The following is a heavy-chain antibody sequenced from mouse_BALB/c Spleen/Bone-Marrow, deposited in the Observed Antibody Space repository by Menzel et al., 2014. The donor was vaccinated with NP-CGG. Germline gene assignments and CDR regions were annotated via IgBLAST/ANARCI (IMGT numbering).Heavy chain of an antibody. D-gene: IGHD2-3*01. J-gene: IGHJ4*01. CDR2: ISSGGSYT. CDR1: GFTFSSYA. CDR3: ARQRDGSYAMDY. Sequence: EVKLVESGGGLVKPGGSLKLSCAASGFTFSSYAMSWVRQTPEKRLEWVATISSGGSYTYYPDSVKGRFTISRDSAKNTLYLQMSSLRSEDTAMYYCARQRDGSYAMDYWGQGTSVTVSS. V-gene: IGHV5-9-3*01.